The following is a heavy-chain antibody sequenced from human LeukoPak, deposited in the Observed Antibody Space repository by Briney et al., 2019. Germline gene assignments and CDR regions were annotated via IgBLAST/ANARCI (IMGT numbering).Heavy chain of an antibody. CDR2: IRRKAYGETT. CDR3: TRGPIQLWLYYGMDV. D-gene: IGHD5-18*01. V-gene: IGHV3-49*03. J-gene: IGHJ6*02. CDR1: WFTVWCPG. Sequence: GFLGPFWYAPWFTVWCPGIGLVRQAPGEGPRLVRFIRRKAYGETTEYAASVKGRFTISRDDFTSIAYLQMNSLKTDDTAVYFCTRGPIQLWLYYGMDVWGQGTTVIVSS.